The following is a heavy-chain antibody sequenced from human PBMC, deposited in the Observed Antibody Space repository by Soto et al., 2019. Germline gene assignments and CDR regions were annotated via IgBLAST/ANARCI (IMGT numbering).Heavy chain of an antibody. J-gene: IGHJ4*02. CDR2: IYTSGST. V-gene: IGHV4-4*07. CDR1: GGSISSYY. D-gene: IGHD6-13*01. Sequence: QVQLQESGPGLVKPSETLSLTCTVSGGSISSYYWCWIRQPAGKGLELIGRIYTSGSTNYNPSLKSRVTMSVDTSKNQFSLKLSSVTAADTAVYYCARESPGYSSNWAQGTLVTVSS. CDR3: ARESPGYSSN.